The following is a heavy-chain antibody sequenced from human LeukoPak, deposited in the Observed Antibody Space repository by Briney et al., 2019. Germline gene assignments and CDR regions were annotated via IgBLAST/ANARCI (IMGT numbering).Heavy chain of an antibody. CDR2: ISSNGGST. D-gene: IGHD1-26*01. CDR1: GFTFSSYA. V-gene: IGHV3-64*01. Sequence: PGGSLRLSCAASGFTFSSYAMHWVRQAPGKGLEYVSAISSNGGSTYYANSVKGRFTISRDNSKNTLYLQMGSLRAEDMAVYYCARTQFKWELLSSLGYWGQGTLVTVSS. J-gene: IGHJ4*02. CDR3: ARTQFKWELLSSLGY.